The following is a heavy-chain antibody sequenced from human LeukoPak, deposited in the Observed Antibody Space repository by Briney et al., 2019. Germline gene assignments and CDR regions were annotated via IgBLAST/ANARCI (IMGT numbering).Heavy chain of an antibody. V-gene: IGHV4-30-4*01. CDR3: ARALGDGYPSLDY. Sequence: SETLSLTCTVSGGSISSGDYYWSWIRRPPGKGLEWIGYIYYSGSTYYNPSLKSRVTISVDTSKNQFSLKLSSVTAADTAVYYCARALGDGYPSLDYWGQGTLVTVSS. CDR2: IYYSGST. J-gene: IGHJ4*02. D-gene: IGHD5-24*01. CDR1: GGSISSGDYY.